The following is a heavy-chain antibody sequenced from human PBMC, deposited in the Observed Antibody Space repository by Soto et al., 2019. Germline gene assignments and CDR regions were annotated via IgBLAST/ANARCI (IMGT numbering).Heavy chain of an antibody. D-gene: IGHD3-10*01. J-gene: IGHJ4*02. CDR2: IYHSGST. Sequence: SDTLSLTCAVSGGSISSSNWWSWARQPPGKGLEWIGEIYHSGSTNYNPSLKSRVTISVDKSKNQFSLKLSSVTAADTAVYYCARVGGYFHGSGSSDYWGQGTLVTVSS. CDR1: GGSISSSNW. V-gene: IGHV4-4*02. CDR3: ARVGGYFHGSGSSDY.